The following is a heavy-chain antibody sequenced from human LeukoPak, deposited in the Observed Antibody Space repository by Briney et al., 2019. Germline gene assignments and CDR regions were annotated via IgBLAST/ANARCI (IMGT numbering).Heavy chain of an antibody. V-gene: IGHV4-4*09. CDR3: ARHGLVVTTFDY. J-gene: IGHJ4*02. D-gene: IGHD3-22*01. Sequence: SETLSLTCTVSGGSISSYYWSWIRQPPGKGLEWIGYIYTSGSTNYNPSLKSRVTISVDTSKNQFFLKLSSVTAADTAVYYCARHGLVVTTFDYWGQGTLVTVSS. CDR1: GGSISSYY. CDR2: IYTSGST.